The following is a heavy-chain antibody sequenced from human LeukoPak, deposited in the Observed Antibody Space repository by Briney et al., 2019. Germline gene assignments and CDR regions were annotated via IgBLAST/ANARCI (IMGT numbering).Heavy chain of an antibody. D-gene: IGHD3-3*01. Sequence: SETLSLTCTVSGGSISNYYWNWIRQPPGKGLEYIGYIYYSGNTNHNPSLKSRVTISVDTSKNQFSLKLSSVTAADTAVYFCARAGNLGFLEFDYWGQGTLVTVSS. CDR2: IYYSGNT. CDR1: GGSISNYY. V-gene: IGHV4-59*01. J-gene: IGHJ4*02. CDR3: ARAGNLGFLEFDY.